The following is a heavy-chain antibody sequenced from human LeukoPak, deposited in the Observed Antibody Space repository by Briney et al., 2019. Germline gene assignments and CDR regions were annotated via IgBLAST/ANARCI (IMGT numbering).Heavy chain of an antibody. J-gene: IGHJ4*02. CDR3: ARGQRGYYDSSGYYYVGRY. CDR2: INPNSGGT. CDR1: GYTFTGYY. Sequence: ASVKVSCKASGYTFTGYYMHWGRQAPGQGLEWMGWINPNSGGTNYAQKFQGRVTMTRDTSISTAYMELSRLRSDDTAVYYCARGQRGYYDSSGYYYVGRYWGQGTLVTVSS. V-gene: IGHV1-2*02. D-gene: IGHD3-22*01.